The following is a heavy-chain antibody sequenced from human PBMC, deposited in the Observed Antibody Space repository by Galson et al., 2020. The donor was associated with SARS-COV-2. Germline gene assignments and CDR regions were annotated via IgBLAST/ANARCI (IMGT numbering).Heavy chain of an antibody. J-gene: IGHJ5*02. D-gene: IGHD3-10*01. V-gene: IGHV1-69*10. CDR3: ARDMVSAYRGYYGSGSYYQFNWFDP. CDR2: IIPILGIA. CDR1: GGTFSSYA. Sequence: SVKVSCKASGGTFSSYAISWVRQAPGQGLEWMGGIIPILGIANYAQKFQGRVTITADKSTSTAYMELSSLRSEDTAVYYCARDMVSAYRGYYGSGSYYQFNWFDPWGQGTLVTVSS.